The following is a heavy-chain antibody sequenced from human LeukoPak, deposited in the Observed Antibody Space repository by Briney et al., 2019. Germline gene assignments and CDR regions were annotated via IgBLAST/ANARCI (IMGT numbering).Heavy chain of an antibody. Sequence: GGSLRLSCAASGFTFDDYAMHWVRQAPGKGLEWVSGISWNSGSLVYADSVKGRFTISRDNAKNSLYLQMNSLRAEDTASYYCVKDSSGSTWYYFDYWGQGALVTVSS. D-gene: IGHD6-19*01. CDR2: ISWNSGSL. V-gene: IGHV3-9*01. CDR3: VKDSSGSTWYYFDY. J-gene: IGHJ4*02. CDR1: GFTFDDYA.